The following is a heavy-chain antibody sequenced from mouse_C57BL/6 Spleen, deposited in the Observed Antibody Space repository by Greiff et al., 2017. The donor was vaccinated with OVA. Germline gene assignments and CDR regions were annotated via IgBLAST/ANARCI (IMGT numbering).Heavy chain of an antibody. CDR1: GYTFTDYY. J-gene: IGHJ2*01. D-gene: IGHD1-1*02. CDR2: IGPGSGSI. CDR3: ASGGRREFGY. V-gene: IGHV1-77*01. Sequence: QVQLQQSGAELVKPGASVKISCKASGYTFTDYYINWVKQRPGQGLEWIGKIGPGSGSIYYAEKFKGKATLTADKSSSTAYMQLSSLTSEDTAVYFSASGGRREFGYWGQGTTLTVSS.